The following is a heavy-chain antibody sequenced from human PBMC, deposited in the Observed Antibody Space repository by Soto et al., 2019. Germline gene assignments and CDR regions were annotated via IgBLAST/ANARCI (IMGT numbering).Heavy chain of an antibody. D-gene: IGHD6-13*01. J-gene: IGHJ5*02. Sequence: QLQLQESGPGLVKPSETLSLTCTVSGGSISSSSYYWGWIRQPPGKGLEWIGSIYYSGSTYYNPSLKSRVTITVDTSKNQFSLKLSSVTAADTAVYYCARHGDSGSSWYRSWFDPWGQGTLVTVSS. CDR1: GGSISSSSYY. CDR3: ARHGDSGSSWYRSWFDP. V-gene: IGHV4-39*01. CDR2: IYYSGST.